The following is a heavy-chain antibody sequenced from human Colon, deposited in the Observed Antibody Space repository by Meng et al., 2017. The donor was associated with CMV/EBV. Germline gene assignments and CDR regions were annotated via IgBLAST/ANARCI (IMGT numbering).Heavy chain of an antibody. J-gene: IGHJ4*02. V-gene: IGHV3-11*01. Sequence: GESLKISCAVSGFTFSDDHMSWIRQAPGKGLEWVSYISNSGGTIFYEDSVKGRFTISRDNAKRSLYLQINSLRAEDTAVYYCARVIERYQLPHYFDYWGQGTLVTVSS. CDR2: ISNSGGTI. D-gene: IGHD2-2*01. CDR1: GFTFSDDH. CDR3: ARVIERYQLPHYFDY.